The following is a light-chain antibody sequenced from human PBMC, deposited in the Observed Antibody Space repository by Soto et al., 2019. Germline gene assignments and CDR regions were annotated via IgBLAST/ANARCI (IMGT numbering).Light chain of an antibody. CDR3: AAWDDRLNGPV. J-gene: IGLJ2*01. Sequence: QAVVTQPPSVSEAPRQRVTISCSGSRSNIGNNGVNWYQQLPGKAPKLLIYYDDLLPSGVSDRFSGSKSGTSASLAISGLQSEDEADYHCAAWDDRLNGPVFGGGTKLTVL. CDR1: RSNIGNNG. V-gene: IGLV1-36*01. CDR2: YDD.